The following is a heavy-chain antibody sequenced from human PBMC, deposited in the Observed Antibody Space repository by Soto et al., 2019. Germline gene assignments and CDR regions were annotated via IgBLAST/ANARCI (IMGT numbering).Heavy chain of an antibody. CDR2: ISGTGGST. CDR1: GFFFSDYS. D-gene: IGHD3-16*01. CDR3: ARSLGNTWTGHYVNY. V-gene: IGHV3-23*01. J-gene: IGHJ4*02. Sequence: EVHLLESGGYLVQPGGSLRLSCAASGFFFSDYSMSWVRQAPGKGLEWVSGISGTGGSTYYAYSVKGRFTISRDNSRNTLYLQMNSLRGDDTAEYFCARSLGNTWTGHYVNYWGQGTLVTVSS.